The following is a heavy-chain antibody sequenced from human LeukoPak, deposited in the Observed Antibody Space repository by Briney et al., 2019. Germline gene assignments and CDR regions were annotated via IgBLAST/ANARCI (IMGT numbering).Heavy chain of an antibody. Sequence: GGSLRLSCAASGLIFSDYGMHWVRQAPGKGLEWVTFIRHDGTNKYYADSVKGRFTISRDNSKNTLYLQMDSLRTEDTAVYYCAKDRYCSSTSCSFGTTWFDPWGQGTLVTVSS. D-gene: IGHD2-2*01. CDR3: AKDRYCSSTSCSFGTTWFDP. CDR1: GLIFSDYG. CDR2: IRHDGTNK. J-gene: IGHJ5*02. V-gene: IGHV3-30*02.